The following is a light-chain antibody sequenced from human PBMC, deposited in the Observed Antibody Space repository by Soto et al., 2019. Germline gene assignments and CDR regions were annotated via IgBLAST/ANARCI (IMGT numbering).Light chain of an antibody. CDR1: QSVSSSY. J-gene: IGKJ1*01. Sequence: EIVLTQSPGTLSLSPGERATLSCRASQSVSSSYLAWYQQKAGQAPRLLIYGASIRATGIPDRFSGSGSGTDFILTISRLEPEDFAVYYCQHYGSSWTFGQGTKVDIK. CDR3: QHYGSSWT. V-gene: IGKV3-20*01. CDR2: GAS.